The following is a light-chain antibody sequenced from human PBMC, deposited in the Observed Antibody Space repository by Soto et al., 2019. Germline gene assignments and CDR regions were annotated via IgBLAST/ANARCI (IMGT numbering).Light chain of an antibody. CDR1: QTIANY. J-gene: IGKJ2*01. CDR2: AAS. Sequence: DIQMNQSPSSLYASVGDRVTISFRPSQTIANYLNWYQHKPGNAPKLLIYAASSLQTGVPSRFSGSGSGTDFPLTINSLQPEDVATYYCLQSHSCPYTFVQGTRLEIK. CDR3: LQSHSCPYT. V-gene: IGKV1-39*01.